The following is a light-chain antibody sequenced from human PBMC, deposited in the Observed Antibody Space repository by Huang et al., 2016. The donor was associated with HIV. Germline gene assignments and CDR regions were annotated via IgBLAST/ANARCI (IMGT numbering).Light chain of an antibody. CDR1: QSGSSIY. V-gene: IGKV3-20*01. Sequence: EIVLTQSPGTLFLSPGERATLSCRASQSGSSIYLAWYQQKPGQAPRLVIHGASSRATGIPDRFSGSGSGTDFTLTISRLEPEDFAVYYCQQYGTSPQTFGQGTKVEIK. CDR2: GAS. J-gene: IGKJ1*01. CDR3: QQYGTSPQT.